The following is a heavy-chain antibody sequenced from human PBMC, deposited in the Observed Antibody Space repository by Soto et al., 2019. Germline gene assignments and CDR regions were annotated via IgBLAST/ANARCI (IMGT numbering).Heavy chain of an antibody. CDR1: GFTFSSYW. CDR3: VRTSLVVAAATREDY. CDR2: INSDGSST. D-gene: IGHD2-15*01. J-gene: IGHJ4*02. Sequence: EVPLVESGGGLVQPGGSLRLSCAASGFTFSSYWMHWVRQAPGKGLVWVSRINSDGSSTSYADSVKGRFTISRDNAKNTLYLQMNSLGAEDTAVYYCVRTSLVVAAATREDYWGQGTLVTVAS. V-gene: IGHV3-74*02.